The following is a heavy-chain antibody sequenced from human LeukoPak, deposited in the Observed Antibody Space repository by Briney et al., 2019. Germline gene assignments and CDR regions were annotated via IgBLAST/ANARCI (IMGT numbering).Heavy chain of an antibody. J-gene: IGHJ6*02. Sequence: GESPKISCKGSGYSFTSYWIGWVRQMPGKGLEWMGIIYPGDSDTRYSPSFQGQVTISADKSISTAYLQWSSLKASDTAMYYCARLDCSGGSCYSGFYGMDVWGQGTTVTVSS. CDR1: GYSFTSYW. CDR2: IYPGDSDT. CDR3: ARLDCSGGSCYSGFYGMDV. D-gene: IGHD2-15*01. V-gene: IGHV5-51*01.